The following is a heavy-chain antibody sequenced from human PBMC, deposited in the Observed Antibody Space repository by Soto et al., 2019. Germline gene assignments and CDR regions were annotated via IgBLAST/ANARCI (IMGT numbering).Heavy chain of an antibody. J-gene: IGHJ6*02. CDR1: GGTFSTYA. Sequence: SVKVSCKASGGTFSTYAISWLRQAPGQGLEWMGGIIPIFGSTSYAQRFQGRLTLAADESTSTAYMELSSLTSDDTAVYSCARERGSGSYSKVGYFYYGLDVWGQGTTVTVSS. CDR2: IIPIFGST. V-gene: IGHV1-69*13. D-gene: IGHD3-10*01. CDR3: ARERGSGSYSKVGYFYYGLDV.